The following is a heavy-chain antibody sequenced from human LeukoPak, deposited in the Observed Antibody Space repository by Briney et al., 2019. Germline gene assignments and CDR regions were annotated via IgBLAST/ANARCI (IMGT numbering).Heavy chain of an antibody. CDR3: ARDGVAGTGDV. Sequence: SETLSLTCAVYGGSFRGYYWSWIRQPPGKGLEWIGEINHSGSTNYNPSLKSRVTISVDTSKNQFSLKLSSVTAADTAVYYCARDGVAGTGDVWGQGTTVTVSS. D-gene: IGHD6-19*01. J-gene: IGHJ6*02. V-gene: IGHV4-34*01. CDR1: GGSFRGYY. CDR2: INHSGST.